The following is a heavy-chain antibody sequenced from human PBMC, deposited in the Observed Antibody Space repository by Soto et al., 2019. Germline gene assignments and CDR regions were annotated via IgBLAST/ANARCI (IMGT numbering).Heavy chain of an antibody. J-gene: IGHJ6*02. CDR2: ISSSTTYI. CDR1: GFTFSYYS. D-gene: IGHD3-22*01. CDR3: ARPYGYYDTSGYYGAFYYYGMDV. Sequence: GGSLRLSCAASGFTFSYYSMTWVRQSPGRGLEWVSSISSSTTYISYADSVMGRFTISRDNAKTSLYLQINSLRDDDTAVYYCARPYGYYDTSGYYGAFYYYGMDVWGRGTTFTVS. V-gene: IGHV3-21*01.